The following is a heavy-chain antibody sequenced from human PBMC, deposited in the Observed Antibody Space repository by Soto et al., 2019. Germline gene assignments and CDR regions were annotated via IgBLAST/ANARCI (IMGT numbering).Heavy chain of an antibody. CDR3: ARPRGATKGKYYYYGMDV. D-gene: IGHD1-26*01. V-gene: IGHV1-69*13. J-gene: IGHJ6*02. Sequence: SVKVSCKASGGTFSSYAISWVRQAPGQGLEWMGGIIPIFGTANYAQKFQGRVTITADESTSTAYMELSSLRSEDTAVYYCARPRGATKGKYYYYGMDVWGQGTTVTV. CDR1: GGTFSSYA. CDR2: IIPIFGTA.